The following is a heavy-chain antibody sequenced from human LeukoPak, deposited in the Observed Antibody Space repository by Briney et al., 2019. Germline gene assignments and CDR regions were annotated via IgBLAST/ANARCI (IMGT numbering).Heavy chain of an antibody. J-gene: IGHJ4*02. V-gene: IGHV4-59*08. CDR2: IYYSGST. D-gene: IGHD6-13*01. CDR1: DGSISSYY. CDR3: ASSDSSSWSPFDY. Sequence: SETLSLTCTVSDGSISSYYWSWIRQPPVKGLEWIGYIYYSGSTNYNPSLKSRVTISVDTSKNQFSLKLSSVTAADTAVYYCASSDSSSWSPFDYWGQGTLVTVSS.